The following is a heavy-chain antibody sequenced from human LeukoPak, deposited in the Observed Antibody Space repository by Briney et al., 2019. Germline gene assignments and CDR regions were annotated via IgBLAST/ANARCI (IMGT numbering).Heavy chain of an antibody. CDR1: GFTFSTYG. CDR2: IRNDGGNK. Sequence: GGSLRLSFAASGFTFSTYGMHWDRQAPGKGLEWVAFIRNDGGNKYYADSVKGRFTISRDNSKNTLYLQMSSLRAEDTAVYYCAIFPPPQPPQVGATDYWGQGTLVTVSS. V-gene: IGHV3-30*02. J-gene: IGHJ4*02. D-gene: IGHD1-26*01. CDR3: AIFPPPQPPQVGATDY.